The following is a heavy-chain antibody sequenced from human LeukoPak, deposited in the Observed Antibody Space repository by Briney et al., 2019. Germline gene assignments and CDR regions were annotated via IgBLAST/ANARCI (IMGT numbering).Heavy chain of an antibody. V-gene: IGHV3-23*01. CDR3: AKESAGRYYPIDY. CDR2: ISGSADST. D-gene: IGHD1-26*01. CDR1: RFTFRTYA. Sequence: GGSLRLSCAASRFTFRTYAMSWVRQAPGKGLEWVSAISGSADSTYYADSVEGRFTISRDNSKSTLYLQMSSLRAEDTAVYYCAKESAGRYYPIDYWGQGTLVTVSS. J-gene: IGHJ4*02.